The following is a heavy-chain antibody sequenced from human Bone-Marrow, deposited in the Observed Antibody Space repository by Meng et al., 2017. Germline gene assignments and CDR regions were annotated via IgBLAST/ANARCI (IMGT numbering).Heavy chain of an antibody. CDR3: ARLGRRGYDDY. CDR2: ISSSSSYI. D-gene: IGHD5-12*01. J-gene: IGHJ4*02. V-gene: IGHV3-21*01. CDR1: GFTFSSYS. Sequence: VQLVGSWGGLVKPGGSLGLSCAASGFTFSSYSMNWVRQAPGKGLEWVSSISSSSSYIYYADSVKGRFTISRDNAKNSLYLQMNSLRAEDTAVYYCARLGRRGYDDYWGQGTLVTVSS.